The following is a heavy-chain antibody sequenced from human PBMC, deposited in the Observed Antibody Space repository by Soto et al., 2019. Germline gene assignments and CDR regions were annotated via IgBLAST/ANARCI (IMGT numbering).Heavy chain of an antibody. CDR1: GGSISSYY. J-gene: IGHJ6*03. D-gene: IGHD3-3*01. CDR2: IYYSGST. V-gene: IGHV4-59*08. Sequence: SETLSLTCTVSGGSISSYYWSWIRQPPGKGLEWIGYIYYSGSTNYNPSLKSRVTISVDTSKNQFSLKLSSVTAADTAVYYCARHWELPDFWSGLDYSDNYYMDTRGKQTTVTISS. CDR3: ARHWELPDFWSGLDYSDNYYMDT.